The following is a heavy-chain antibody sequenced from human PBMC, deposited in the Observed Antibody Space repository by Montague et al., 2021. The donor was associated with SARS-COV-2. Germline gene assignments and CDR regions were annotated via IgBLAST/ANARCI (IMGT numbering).Heavy chain of an antibody. J-gene: IGHJ6*02. D-gene: IGHD3-16*01. CDR2: LYNGGTT. V-gene: IGHV4-39*02. CDR1: GGSISSSTYY. CDR3: ARTSKLRESSSGNYYYHAMDV. Sequence: SETLSLTCNVSGGSISSSTYYWGWIRQPPGKGLEWIGNLYNGGTTYYSPSLKSRVTISVDTSKNHFSLNMAFVTAADTAVYYCARTSKLRESSSGNYYYHAMDVWGQGTTVTVSS.